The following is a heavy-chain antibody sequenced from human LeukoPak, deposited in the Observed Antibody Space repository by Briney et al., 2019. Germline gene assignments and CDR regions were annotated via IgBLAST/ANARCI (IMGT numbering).Heavy chain of an antibody. Sequence: WETLSLTCAVSADSFSSHYWTWIRQPPGKGLEWIGYISDIGSTNYNPSLKSRVTISIDTSKNQFSLKLSSVTAADTAVYYCARDLVTVTKGFDIWGQGTMVSVSS. D-gene: IGHD4-17*01. V-gene: IGHV4-59*11. CDR1: ADSFSSHY. CDR2: ISDIGST. J-gene: IGHJ3*02. CDR3: ARDLVTVTKGFDI.